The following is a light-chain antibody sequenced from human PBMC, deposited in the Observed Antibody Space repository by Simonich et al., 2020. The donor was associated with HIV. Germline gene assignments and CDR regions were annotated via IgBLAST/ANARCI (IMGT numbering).Light chain of an antibody. V-gene: IGLV1-47*01. CDR1: SSNIGINY. Sequence: QSVLTQPPSASGTPGQRVTISCSGSSSNIGINYVYWYQQLPVTAPKLLIYRNTRPPSGVPDRFSGSKSGTSASLASNGLRSEDEADYYCAAWDDSLSGNWVFGGGTKLTVL. J-gene: IGLJ3*02. CDR2: RNT. CDR3: AAWDDSLSGNWV.